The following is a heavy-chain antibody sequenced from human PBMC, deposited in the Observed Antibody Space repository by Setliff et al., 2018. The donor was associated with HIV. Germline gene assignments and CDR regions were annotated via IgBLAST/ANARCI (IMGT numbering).Heavy chain of an antibody. D-gene: IGHD3-3*01. Sequence: PGGSLRLSCTASGFTFGDYAMSWVRQAPGKGLEWVSFIRSKAYAGTTEYAASVKGRFTISTDDSKRIAYLQMKSLKTEDTAVYYCTRDEWNWGRGTLVTVSS. CDR3: TRDEWN. V-gene: IGHV3-49*04. J-gene: IGHJ4*02. CDR1: GFTFGDYA. CDR2: IRSKAYAGTT.